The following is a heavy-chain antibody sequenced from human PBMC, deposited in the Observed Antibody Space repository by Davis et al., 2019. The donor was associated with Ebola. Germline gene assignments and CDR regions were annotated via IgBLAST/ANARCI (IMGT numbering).Heavy chain of an antibody. CDR3: AREVSYDFWSGTTSDY. Sequence: GESLKISCAASGFTFSSYSMNWVRQPPGKGLEWVSSISSSRSYIYYADSVKGRFTISRDNAKNSLYLQMNSLRAEDTDVYYCAREVSYDFWSGTTSDYWGQGTLVTVSS. CDR1: GFTFSSYS. V-gene: IGHV3-21*01. J-gene: IGHJ4*02. CDR2: ISSSRSYI. D-gene: IGHD3-3*01.